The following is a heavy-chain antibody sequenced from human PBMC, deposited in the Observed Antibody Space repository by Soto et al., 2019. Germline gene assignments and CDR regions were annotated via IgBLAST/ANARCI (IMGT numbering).Heavy chain of an antibody. CDR1: GFTFSSYA. D-gene: IGHD4-4*01. V-gene: IGHV3-23*01. CDR3: AKEAYRTCCYYMEC. Sequence: PGGSLRLSCAASGFTFSSYAMRWVRPAPGKGLEWVSAISGSGGSTYYADSVKGRFTISRDNSKKTLYLQMNRLRAEDTAVYYCAKEAYRTCCYYMECWYQGTTVTVSS. J-gene: IGHJ6*03. CDR2: ISGSGGST.